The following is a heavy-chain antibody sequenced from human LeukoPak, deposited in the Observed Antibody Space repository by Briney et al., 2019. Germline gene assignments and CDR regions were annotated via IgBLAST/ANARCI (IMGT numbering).Heavy chain of an antibody. CDR2: MHPNSGSI. CDR3: ARVHGATRDYGDLDY. J-gene: IGHJ4*02. Sequence: ASVKVSCKTSGYTFTTYEINWVRQAAGQGLEWMGWMHPNSGSIDYAQKFQGRVTMTRNTSISTAYMELSSLRSEDTAVYYCARVHGATRDYGDLDYWGQGTLVTVSS. CDR1: GYTFTTYE. V-gene: IGHV1-8*01. D-gene: IGHD4-17*01.